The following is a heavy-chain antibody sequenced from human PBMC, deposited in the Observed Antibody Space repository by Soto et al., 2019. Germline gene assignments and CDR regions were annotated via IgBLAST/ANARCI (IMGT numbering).Heavy chain of an antibody. CDR1: GYTLTGYY. CDR3: ARDRGGFWSGHLAY. J-gene: IGHJ4*02. D-gene: IGHD3-3*01. CDR2: INPNSGGT. Sequence: QVQLVQPGAEVKKPGASVKVSCKASGYTLTGYYLHWLQQAPGQGLEWMGWINPNSGGTNYAQKLQGWVTMTRDTSISTAYMELSRLRSDDTAVYYCARDRGGFWSGHLAYWGQGTLVTVSS. V-gene: IGHV1-2*04.